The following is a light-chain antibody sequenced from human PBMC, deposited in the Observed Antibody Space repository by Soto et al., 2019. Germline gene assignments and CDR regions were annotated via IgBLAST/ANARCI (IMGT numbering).Light chain of an antibody. CDR2: EVS. CDR3: NSYAGSNNVV. J-gene: IGLJ2*01. CDR1: SSDVGGYNY. V-gene: IGLV2-8*01. Sequence: QSVLTQPPSASGSPGQSVTISCTGTSSDVGGYNYVSWYQQHPGKAPKLMIYEVSKRPSGVPDRFSGSKSGNTASLTVSGLQAEDEADYYCNSYAGSNNVVFGGGTKLPS.